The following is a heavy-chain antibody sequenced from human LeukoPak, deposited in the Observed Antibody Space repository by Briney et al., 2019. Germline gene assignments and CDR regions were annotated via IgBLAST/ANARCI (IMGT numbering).Heavy chain of an antibody. V-gene: IGHV1-2*02. CDR3: ARGYRTGDMTIFAY. Sequence: ASVKVFCKTSGYTFTGYYMQWVRQAPGQGLEWMGWINPNSGGTDYAQKFQGRVTMTRDTSISTAYMELSRLRSDDTAMYYCARGYRTGDMTIFAYWGQGTLVTVSS. CDR1: GYTFTGYY. D-gene: IGHD2-15*01. J-gene: IGHJ4*02. CDR2: INPNSGGT.